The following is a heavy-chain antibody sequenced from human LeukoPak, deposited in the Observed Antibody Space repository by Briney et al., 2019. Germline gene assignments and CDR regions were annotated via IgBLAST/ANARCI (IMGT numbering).Heavy chain of an antibody. CDR1: GFTFSSYG. CDR2: ISYDGSNK. D-gene: IGHD6-19*01. CDR3: AKLPTEGKAVAVTAGNYHGMDV. Sequence: PGGSLRLSCAASGFTFSSYGMHWVRQAPGKGLEWVAVISYDGSNKHYADSVKGRFTISRDNSKNTLYLQMNSLRAEDTAVYYCAKLPTEGKAVAVTAGNYHGMDVWGQGTTVTASS. J-gene: IGHJ6*02. V-gene: IGHV3-30*18.